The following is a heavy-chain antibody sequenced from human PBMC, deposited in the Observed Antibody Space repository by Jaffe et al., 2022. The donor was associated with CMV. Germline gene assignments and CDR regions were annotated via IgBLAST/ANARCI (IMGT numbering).Heavy chain of an antibody. CDR1: GFTFSSYS. V-gene: IGHV3-21*01. Sequence: EVQLVESGGGLVKPGGSLRLSCAASGFTFSSYSMNWVRQAPGKGLEWVSSISSSSSYIYYADSVKGRFTISRDNAKNSLYLQMNSLRAEDTAVYYCARDRCQVAYCGGDPFDYWGQGTLVTVSS. D-gene: IGHD2-21*02. CDR3: ARDRCQVAYCGGDPFDY. CDR2: ISSSSSYI. J-gene: IGHJ4*02.